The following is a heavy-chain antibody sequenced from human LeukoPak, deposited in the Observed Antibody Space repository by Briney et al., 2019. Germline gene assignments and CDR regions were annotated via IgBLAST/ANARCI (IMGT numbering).Heavy chain of an antibody. CDR1: GFTFDDYG. V-gene: IGHV3-21*01. CDR2: ISSSSSYI. CDR3: ATSRFDP. J-gene: IGHJ5*02. Sequence: GGSLRLSCAASGFTFDDYGMSWVRQAPGKGLEWVSSISSSSSYIYYADSVKGRFTISRDNAKNSLYLQMNSLRAEDTAVYYCATSRFDPWGQGTLVTVSS.